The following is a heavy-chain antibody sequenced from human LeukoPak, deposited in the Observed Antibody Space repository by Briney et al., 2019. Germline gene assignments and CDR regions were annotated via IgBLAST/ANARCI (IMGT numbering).Heavy chain of an antibody. CDR3: ARDEGHGRRFGELPD. Sequence: GASVKVSCKASGYTFTSYAMNWVRQAPGQGLEWMGRIIPILGIANYAQKFQGRVAITADKSTSTAYMELSSLRSEDTAVYYCARDEGHGRRFGELPDWGQGTLVTVSS. CDR2: IIPILGIA. J-gene: IGHJ4*02. V-gene: IGHV1-69*04. D-gene: IGHD3-10*01. CDR1: GYTFTSYA.